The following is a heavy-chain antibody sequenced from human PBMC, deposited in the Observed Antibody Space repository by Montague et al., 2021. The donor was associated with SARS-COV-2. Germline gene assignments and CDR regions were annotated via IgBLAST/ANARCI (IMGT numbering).Heavy chain of an antibody. J-gene: IGHJ4*02. V-gene: IGHV4-61*02. D-gene: IGHD3-3*01. CDR3: VGDAYDPLDGH. CDR2: IYVTGNS. Sequence: TLSLTCTVSGGAISDGNYYWSWVRQPAGKGLEWIGRIYVTGNSKSNPSLKSRVTMSIETAKHQFYLDLTSVTAADTAVYYCVGDAYDPLDGHWGQGTLVTVSS. CDR1: GGAISDGNYY.